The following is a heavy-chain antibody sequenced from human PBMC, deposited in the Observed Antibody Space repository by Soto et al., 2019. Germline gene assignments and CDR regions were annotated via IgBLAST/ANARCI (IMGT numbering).Heavy chain of an antibody. D-gene: IGHD1-26*01. V-gene: IGHV3-74*01. J-gene: IGHJ4*02. CDR3: ARGGAMGVDY. CDR2: IYFDGITT. Sequence: GGSLRLSCTASGFTLNTHWMHWVRQAPGKGLVWVSRIYFDGITTNYADSVKGRLTVSRDNAKNTVYLHVNTLRDEDTAVYYCARGGAMGVDYWGQGTLVTVSS. CDR1: GFTLNTHW.